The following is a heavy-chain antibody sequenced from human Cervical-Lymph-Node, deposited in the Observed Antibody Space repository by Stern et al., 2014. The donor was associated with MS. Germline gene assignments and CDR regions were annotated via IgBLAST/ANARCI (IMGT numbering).Heavy chain of an antibody. CDR3: ARDEYDSSGYFDY. Sequence: QVQLVESGGGVVQPGRSLRLSCAASGFIFNTYGMHWVRQAPGKGLAWVAMIWHDGSNKIYADSVKGRFTISRDNSKNTLFLQMTSLRADDTAVYYCARDEYDSSGYFDYWGQGTLVTVSS. J-gene: IGHJ4*02. D-gene: IGHD3-22*01. CDR1: GFIFNTYG. V-gene: IGHV3-33*01. CDR2: IWHDGSNK.